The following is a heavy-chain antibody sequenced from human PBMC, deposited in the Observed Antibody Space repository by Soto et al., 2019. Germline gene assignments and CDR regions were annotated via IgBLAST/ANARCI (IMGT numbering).Heavy chain of an antibody. D-gene: IGHD2-21*01. V-gene: IGHV1-18*01. CDR2: IGAYNGNT. Sequence: GASVKVSCKASGYTFTSYGISWVRQAPGQGLEWMGWIGAYNGNTNYAQKLQGRVTMTTDTSTSTAYMELRSLISDDTAVYYCARDPLPFGGDPTGFDYWGQGTLVTVSS. J-gene: IGHJ4*02. CDR1: GYTFTSYG. CDR3: ARDPLPFGGDPTGFDY.